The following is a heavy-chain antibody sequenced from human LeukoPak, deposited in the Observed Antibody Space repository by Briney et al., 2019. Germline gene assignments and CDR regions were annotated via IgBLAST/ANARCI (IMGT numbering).Heavy chain of an antibody. CDR1: GYTFTSYY. CDR2: INPSGGST. V-gene: IGHV1-46*01. D-gene: IGHD3-22*01. Sequence: ASVKVSCTASGYTFTSYYMHWVRQAPGQGLEWMGIINPSGGSTSYAQKFQGRVTMTRDMSTSTVYMELSSLRSEDTAVYYCARDDSSGYSTGAFDIWGQGTMVTVSS. CDR3: ARDDSSGYSTGAFDI. J-gene: IGHJ3*02.